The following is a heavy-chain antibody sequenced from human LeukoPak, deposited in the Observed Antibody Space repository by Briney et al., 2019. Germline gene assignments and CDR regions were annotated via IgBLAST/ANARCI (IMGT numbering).Heavy chain of an antibody. CDR2: IYTSGST. CDR3: ARVSQDSSADAFDI. CDR1: GGSISSYY. V-gene: IGHV4-4*07. D-gene: IGHD6-6*01. Sequence: SETLSLTCTVSGGSISSYYWSWIWQPAGKGLEWIGRIYTSGSTNYNPSLKSRVTMSVDTSKNQFSLKLSSVTAADTAVYYCARVSQDSSADAFDIWGQGTMVTVSS. J-gene: IGHJ3*02.